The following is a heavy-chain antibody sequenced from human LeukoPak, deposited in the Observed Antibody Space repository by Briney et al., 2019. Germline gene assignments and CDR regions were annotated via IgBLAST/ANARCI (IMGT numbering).Heavy chain of an antibody. V-gene: IGHV4-39*01. D-gene: IGHD1-7*01. Sequence: SETLSLTCTVSGDSISSSSYYWVWLRQPPGKGLEWIATIHYTGSTYYNPSLKSRVTISVDTSKNQFSLKLSSVTAADTAVYYCARLCQAFNWNYAWFDPWGQGTLVTVSS. CDR3: ARLCQAFNWNYAWFDP. J-gene: IGHJ5*02. CDR1: GDSISSSSYY. CDR2: IHYTGST.